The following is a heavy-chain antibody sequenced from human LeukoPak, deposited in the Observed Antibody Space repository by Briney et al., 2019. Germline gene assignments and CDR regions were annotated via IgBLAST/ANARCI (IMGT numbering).Heavy chain of an antibody. CDR1: GFTFNKYG. V-gene: IGHV3-23*01. CDR3: ARPSFTQGSYFDY. D-gene: IGHD2-15*01. Sequence: GGSLRLSCAASGFTFNKYGLSWVRQAPGKGLEWVSGISNGGRSTYYADSVKGRFTISRDNAKNSLYLQMNSLSAEDTAVYYCARPSFTQGSYFDYWGQGTLVTVSS. CDR2: ISNGGRST. J-gene: IGHJ4*02.